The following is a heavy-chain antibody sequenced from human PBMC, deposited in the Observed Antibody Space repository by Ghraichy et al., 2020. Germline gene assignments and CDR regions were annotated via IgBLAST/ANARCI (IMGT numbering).Heavy chain of an antibody. J-gene: IGHJ6*02. D-gene: IGHD2-2*01. V-gene: IGHV4-34*01. CDR2: INHSGST. CDR1: GGSFSGYY. CDR3: ARGGMLYCSSTSCYAAYYYYYYGMDV. Sequence: SETLSLTCAVYGGSFSGYYWSWIRQPPGKGLEWIGEINHSGSTNYNPSLKSRVTISVDTSKNQFSLKLSSVTAADTAVYYCARGGMLYCSSTSCYAAYYYYYYGMDVWGQGTTVTVSS.